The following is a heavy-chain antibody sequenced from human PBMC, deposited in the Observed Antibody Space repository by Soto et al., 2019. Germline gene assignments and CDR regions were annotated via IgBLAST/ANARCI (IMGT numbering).Heavy chain of an antibody. CDR2: ISWNSGSI. J-gene: IGHJ4*02. CDR3: AKDKDCSGGSCYSGLDY. V-gene: IGHV3-9*01. Sequence: EVQLVESGGGLVQPGRSLRLSCAASGFTLDDYAMHWVRQAPGKGLEWVSGISWNSGSIGYADSVKGRFTISRDNAKNSLYLQMNSLRAEDTALYYCAKDKDCSGGSCYSGLDYWGQGTLVTVSS. CDR1: GFTLDDYA. D-gene: IGHD2-15*01.